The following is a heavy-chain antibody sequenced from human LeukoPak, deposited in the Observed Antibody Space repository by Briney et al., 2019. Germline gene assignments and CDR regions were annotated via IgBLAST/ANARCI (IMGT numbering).Heavy chain of an antibody. J-gene: IGHJ4*02. V-gene: IGHV3-33*06. D-gene: IGHD4-23*01. CDR2: VWYDGSNK. Sequence: GGSLRLSCAASGFTFSTYGMHWVRQAPGKGLEWVAVVWYDGSNKYYADSVKGRFTISRDNSKNTLYLQMNSLRAEDTAVYYCAKANGGNNARFDYWGQGTLVTVSS. CDR1: GFTFSTYG. CDR3: AKANGGNNARFDY.